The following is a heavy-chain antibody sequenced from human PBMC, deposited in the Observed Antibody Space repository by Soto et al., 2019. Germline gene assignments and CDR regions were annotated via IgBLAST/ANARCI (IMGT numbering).Heavy chain of an antibody. Sequence: GGSLRLSCAASGFTFSSYAMTWVRQAPGKGLEWVSGISGSGVSTYYADSVKGRFTISRHNSKNTLYLQMNSLRAEDTAVYYFAISGTGVLDDAFAIWGTGTMVTVSS. CDR2: ISGSGVST. D-gene: IGHD1-1*01. CDR1: GFTFSSYA. V-gene: IGHV3-23*01. CDR3: AISGTGVLDDAFAI. J-gene: IGHJ3*02.